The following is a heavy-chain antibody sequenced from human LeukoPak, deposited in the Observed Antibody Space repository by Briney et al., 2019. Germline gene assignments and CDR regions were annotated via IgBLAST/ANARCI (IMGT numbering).Heavy chain of an antibody. Sequence: PSETLSLTCTVSGGSISSYCWSWIRQPPGKGLEWIGYIYYSGSTNYNPSLKSRVTISVDTSKNQFSLKLSSVTAADTAVYYCARGAVVLRFLEWPPGWFDPWGQGTLVTVSS. CDR2: IYYSGST. J-gene: IGHJ5*02. D-gene: IGHD3-3*01. CDR1: GGSISSYC. CDR3: ARGAVVLRFLEWPPGWFDP. V-gene: IGHV4-59*01.